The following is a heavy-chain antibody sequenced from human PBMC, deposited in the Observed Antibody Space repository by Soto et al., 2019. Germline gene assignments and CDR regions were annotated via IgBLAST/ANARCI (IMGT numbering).Heavy chain of an antibody. D-gene: IGHD6-13*01. V-gene: IGHV1-2*04. CDR2: INTNSGGT. CDR1: GYTFTGYY. J-gene: IGHJ5*02. CDR3: ARRGGGYSSSCEGFDP. Sequence: QVQLVQSGAEVKKPGASVKVSCKASGYTFTGYYMHWVRQAPGQGLEWMGWINTNSGGTNYAQKFQGWVTMTRDTSISTAYMELSRLRSDDTAVYYCARRGGGYSSSCEGFDPWGQGTLVTVSS.